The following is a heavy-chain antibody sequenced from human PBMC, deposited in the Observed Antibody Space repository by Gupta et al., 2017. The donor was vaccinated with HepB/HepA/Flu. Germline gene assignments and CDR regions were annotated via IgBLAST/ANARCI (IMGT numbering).Heavy chain of an antibody. Sequence: QVQLVESGGGVVQPGRSLRLSCAASGFTFSSYGMHWVRQAPGKGLEWVAVISYDGSNKYYAESVKGRVTISRDNSKNTLYRQMNSLRAEETAVYDCAKFVTRGRTIYYYYGMDVGGQGTTVTVSS. J-gene: IGHJ6*02. CDR1: GFTFSSYG. D-gene: IGHD1/OR15-1a*01. CDR2: ISYDGSNK. V-gene: IGHV3-30*18. CDR3: AKFVTRGRTIYYYYGMDV.